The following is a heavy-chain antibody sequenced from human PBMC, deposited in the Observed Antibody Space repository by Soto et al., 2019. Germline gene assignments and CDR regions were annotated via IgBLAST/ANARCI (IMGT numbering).Heavy chain of an antibody. CDR2: ISYDGSNK. CDR1: GFTFSSYA. CDR3: ARVFGPTGDYYDSSGYYQNDY. Sequence: GGSLRLSCAASGFTFSSYAMHWVRQAPGKGLEWVAVISYDGSNKYYADSVKGRFTISRDNSKNTLYLQMNSLRAEDTAVYYCARVFGPTGDYYDSSGYYQNDYWGQGTLVTVSS. J-gene: IGHJ4*02. D-gene: IGHD3-22*01. V-gene: IGHV3-30-3*01.